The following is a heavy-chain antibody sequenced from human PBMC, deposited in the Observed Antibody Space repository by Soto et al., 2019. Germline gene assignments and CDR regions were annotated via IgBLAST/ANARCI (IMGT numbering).Heavy chain of an antibody. Sequence: GSLRFSCAASGFTFSSYAMSWVRQAPGKGLEWVSAISGSGGSTYYADSVKGRFTISRDNSKNTLYLQMNSLRAEDTAVYYCAKGRITMIVVVPFDYWGQGTLVTAPQ. CDR3: AKGRITMIVVVPFDY. CDR1: GFTFSSYA. J-gene: IGHJ4*02. CDR2: ISGSGGST. V-gene: IGHV3-23*01. D-gene: IGHD3-22*01.